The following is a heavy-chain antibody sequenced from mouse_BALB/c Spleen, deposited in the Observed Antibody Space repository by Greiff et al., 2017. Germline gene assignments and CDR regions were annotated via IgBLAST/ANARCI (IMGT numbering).Heavy chain of an antibody. V-gene: IGHV1-53*01. CDR2: IYPGDGDT. J-gene: IGHJ1*01. Sequence: QVQLQQPGSELVRPGASVKLSCKASGYTFTSYWMHWVKQRPGQGLEWIGNIYPGDGDTNYNGKFKGKATLTADKSSSTAYMQLSSLTSEDSAVYFCARSGLAGWYFEVWGAGTTVTVSS. D-gene: IGHD3-2*02. CDR1: GYTFTSYW. CDR3: ARSGLAGWYFEV.